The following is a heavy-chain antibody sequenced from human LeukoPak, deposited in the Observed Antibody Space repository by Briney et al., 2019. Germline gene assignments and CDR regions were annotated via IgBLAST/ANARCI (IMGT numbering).Heavy chain of an antibody. CDR1: GFTFSGFW. V-gene: IGHV3-9*01. CDR2: ISWNSGSI. D-gene: IGHD3-16*01. Sequence: GGSLRLSCAASGFTFSGFWMHWVRQAPGKGLEWVSSISWNSGSIGYADSVKGRFTISRDNAKNSLYLQMNSLRAEDTALYYCAKDKGLRLGELTYWGQGTLVTVSS. J-gene: IGHJ4*02. CDR3: AKDKGLRLGELTY.